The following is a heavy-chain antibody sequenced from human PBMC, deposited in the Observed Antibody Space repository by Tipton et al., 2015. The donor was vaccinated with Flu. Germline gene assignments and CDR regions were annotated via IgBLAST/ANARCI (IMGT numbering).Heavy chain of an antibody. CDR3: ASREWVANQYYYYGVDV. Sequence: SLRLSCAVSGGSINSSHWWSWVRQPPGKGLEWIGEISHFGITNYSPSPKSRVTVSVEKAKNQFFLRLTSVTAADTAVYYCASREWVANQYYYYGVDVWGQGTTVNVSS. D-gene: IGHD6-19*01. V-gene: IGHV4-4*02. J-gene: IGHJ6*02. CDR2: ISHFGIT. CDR1: GGSINSSHW.